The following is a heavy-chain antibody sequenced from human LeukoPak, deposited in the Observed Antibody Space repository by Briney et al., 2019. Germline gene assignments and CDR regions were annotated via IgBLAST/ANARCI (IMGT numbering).Heavy chain of an antibody. V-gene: IGHV3-9*01. Sequence: PGRSLRLSCAASGFTFDDYGMHWVRQAPGKGLEWVSGISWNSGSIGYADSVKGRFTISRDNAKSSLYLQMNSLRPEDTALYYCAKDRNRYKYDSSGYYPFGFHYWGQGTLVTVSS. CDR3: AKDRNRYKYDSSGYYPFGFHY. D-gene: IGHD3-22*01. CDR1: GFTFDDYG. CDR2: ISWNSGSI. J-gene: IGHJ4*02.